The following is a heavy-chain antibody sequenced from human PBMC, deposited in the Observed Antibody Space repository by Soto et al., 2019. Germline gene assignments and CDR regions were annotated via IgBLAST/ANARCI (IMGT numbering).Heavy chain of an antibody. CDR3: ARPRDFWSGNDAFDI. Sequence: SETLSLTCTVSGGSVSSGSYYWSWIRHPPGKGLGCIGYMYYSGSTNYNPSLKSRVTISLDTSKNQFSLKLSSVTAADTAVYFCARPRDFWSGNDAFDIWGQGTMVTVSS. V-gene: IGHV4-61*01. CDR2: MYYSGST. D-gene: IGHD3-3*01. CDR1: GGSVSSGSYY. J-gene: IGHJ3*02.